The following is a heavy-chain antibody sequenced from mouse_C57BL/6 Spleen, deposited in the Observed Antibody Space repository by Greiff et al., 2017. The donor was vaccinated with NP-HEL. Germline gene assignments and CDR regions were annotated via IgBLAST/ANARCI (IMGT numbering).Heavy chain of an antibody. D-gene: IGHD2-1*01. CDR1: GYTFTSYW. Sequence: QVQLQQPGAELVKPGASVKLSCKASGYTFTSYWMQWVKQRPGQGLEWIGEIDPSDSYTNYNQKFKGKATLTVDTSSSTAYMQLSSLTSEDSAVYYCVGGNSFDYWGQGTTLTVSS. V-gene: IGHV1-50*01. CDR3: VGGNSFDY. J-gene: IGHJ2*01. CDR2: IDPSDSYT.